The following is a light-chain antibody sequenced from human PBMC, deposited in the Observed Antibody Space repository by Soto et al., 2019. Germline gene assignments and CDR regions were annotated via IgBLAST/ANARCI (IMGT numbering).Light chain of an antibody. J-gene: IGKJ4*01. CDR2: DAS. CDR1: QRVGRY. CDR3: QQRTDWPLT. V-gene: IGKV3-11*01. Sequence: ETVLTQSPATLSLSPGQRATFSCRASQRVGRYLAWYQQKPGQAPRLLIYDASNRATGIPARFSGSGSGTDFTLTITSLEPEDFAGYFCQQRTDWPLTCGGGTKLEI.